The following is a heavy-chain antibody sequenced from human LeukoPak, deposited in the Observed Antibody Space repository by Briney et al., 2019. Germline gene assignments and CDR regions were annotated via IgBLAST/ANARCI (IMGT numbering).Heavy chain of an antibody. J-gene: IGHJ4*02. CDR3: AREDGGPSYYFDY. Sequence: GGSLRLSCAASGFTFSDYGMTWVRLSPEKGLEWVSYISSNSRTMNYADSVKGRFTISRDNAKNSLYLQMNSLRADDTAVYYCAREDGGPSYYFDYRGQGTLVTVS. V-gene: IGHV3-48*01. CDR2: ISSNSRTM. CDR1: GFTFSDYG.